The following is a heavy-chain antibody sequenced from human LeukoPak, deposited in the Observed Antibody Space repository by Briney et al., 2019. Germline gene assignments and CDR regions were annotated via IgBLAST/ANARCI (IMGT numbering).Heavy chain of an antibody. CDR3: AGAIYGDYVGAFDI. V-gene: IGHV3-74*01. CDR2: INSDGSST. CDR1: GFTFSSYW. D-gene: IGHD4-17*01. Sequence: GGSLRLSCAASGFTFSSYWMHWVRQAPGKGLVWVSRINSDGSSTSYADSVKGRFTISRDNSKNTLYLQMNSLRAEDTAVYYCAGAIYGDYVGAFDIWGQGTMVTVSS. J-gene: IGHJ3*02.